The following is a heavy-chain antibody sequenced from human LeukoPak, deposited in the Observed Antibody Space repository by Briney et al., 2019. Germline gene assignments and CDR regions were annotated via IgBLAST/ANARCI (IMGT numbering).Heavy chain of an antibody. V-gene: IGHV5-51*01. CDR3: ARRGAIGHYDNSGWFY. Sequence: GESLKISCKGSGYSFTTYWIGWVRQMPGKGLEWMGIIYPADSDTRYSPSFQGQVTISVDKSISTAYLQWSSLKASDTAMYYCARRGAIGHYDNSGWFYWGQGALVTVSS. D-gene: IGHD3-22*01. J-gene: IGHJ4*02. CDR2: IYPADSDT. CDR1: GYSFTTYW.